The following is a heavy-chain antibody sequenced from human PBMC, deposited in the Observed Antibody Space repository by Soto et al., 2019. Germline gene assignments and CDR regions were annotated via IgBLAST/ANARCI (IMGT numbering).Heavy chain of an antibody. CDR1: GASISSYY. D-gene: IGHD3-9*01. V-gene: IGHV4-59*01. Sequence: ETLSLTCTVPGASISSYYWSWIRQPPGKGLEWIGYIYYSGSTNYNPSLKSRVTISVDTSKNQFSLKLSSVTAADTAVYYCARDYANDILTGPNYYFDYWGQGTLVTVSS. CDR3: ARDYANDILTGPNYYFDY. CDR2: IYYSGST. J-gene: IGHJ4*02.